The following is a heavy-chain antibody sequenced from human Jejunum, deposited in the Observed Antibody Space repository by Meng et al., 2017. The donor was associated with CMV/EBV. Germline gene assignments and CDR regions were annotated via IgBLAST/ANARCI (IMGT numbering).Heavy chain of an antibody. D-gene: IGHD3-3*01. CDR1: GFTFGTYC. V-gene: IGHV3-7*01. Sequence: GFTFGTYCMSWVRQAPGRGLEWVANIKQDGSEKYYVDSVKGRFTISRDNAKNSLYLQMNSLRAEDTAVYYCARSLRFLEWLSPFDYWGQGTLVTVSS. CDR3: ARSLRFLEWLSPFDY. CDR2: IKQDGSEK. J-gene: IGHJ4*02.